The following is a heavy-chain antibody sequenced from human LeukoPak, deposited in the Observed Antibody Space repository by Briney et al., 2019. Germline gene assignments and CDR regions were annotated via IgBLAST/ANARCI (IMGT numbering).Heavy chain of an antibody. V-gene: IGHV4-61*02. Sequence: SQTLSLTCSVSGGSISSGSYYWNWIRQPAGKGLEWIGRIYSSGSTNYNPSLKSRVTISGDTSKNQFSLKLNSVTAADTAVYYCARAGSYSSSSYYYYYYMDVWGKGTTVTVSS. D-gene: IGHD6-6*01. J-gene: IGHJ6*03. CDR2: IYSSGST. CDR3: ARAGSYSSSSYYYYYYMDV. CDR1: GGSISSGSYY.